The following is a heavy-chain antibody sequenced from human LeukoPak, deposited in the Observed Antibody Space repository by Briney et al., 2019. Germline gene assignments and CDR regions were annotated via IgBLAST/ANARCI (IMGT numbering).Heavy chain of an antibody. V-gene: IGHV3-23*01. CDR2: ISSSGGST. D-gene: IGHD6-6*01. J-gene: IGHJ4*02. CDR3: AKLTNLAAPFDY. Sequence: GGSLRLSCAASGFTFSSYAMSWVRQAPGKGLEWVSTISSSGGSTYYADSVKGRFTISRDNSKNTLYVQMNSLRAEDTAVYYCAKLTNLAAPFDYWGRGTLVTVSS. CDR1: GFTFSSYA.